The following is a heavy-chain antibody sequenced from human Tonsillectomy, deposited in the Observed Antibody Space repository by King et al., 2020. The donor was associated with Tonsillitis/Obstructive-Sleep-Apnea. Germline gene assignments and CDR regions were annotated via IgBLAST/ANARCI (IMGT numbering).Heavy chain of an antibody. CDR1: GFTFSNYG. Sequence: VQLVESGGGVVQPGRSLRLSCAASGFTFSNYGMHWVRQAPGKGLECVAVIWDDGSNKYYADSVKGRFTISRENSEKMLYLQMNSLRAEDTAVYYCARDQWGHCSSPSCPPWFAPWGQGPLVTVSS. V-gene: IGHV3-33*01. CDR3: ARDQWGHCSSPSCPPWFAP. CDR2: IWDDGSNK. J-gene: IGHJ5*02. D-gene: IGHD2-2*01.